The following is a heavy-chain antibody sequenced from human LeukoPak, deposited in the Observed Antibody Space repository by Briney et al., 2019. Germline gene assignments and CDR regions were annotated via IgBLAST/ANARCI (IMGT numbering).Heavy chain of an antibody. CDR2: IYYTGNT. V-gene: IGHV4-59*12. J-gene: IGHJ5*02. Sequence: PSETLSLTCAVYGGSFTGYYWSWIRQSPGKGLEGIGYIYYTGNTDYNPSLKSRVTISVDTSKDQFSLKLSSVTAADTAVYYCARDRVYYGSGSYPHNCFDPWGQGTLVTVSS. D-gene: IGHD3-10*01. CDR1: GGSFTGYY. CDR3: ARDRVYYGSGSYPHNCFDP.